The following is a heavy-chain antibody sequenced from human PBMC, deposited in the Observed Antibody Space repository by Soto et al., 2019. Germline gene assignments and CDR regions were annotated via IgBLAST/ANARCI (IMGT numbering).Heavy chain of an antibody. V-gene: IGHV3-33*08. CDR1: GFIFSSYS. Sequence: GGSLRLSCGASGFIFSSYSMHWVRQAPGKGLEWVTAISYDGTGRYYADSVKGRFTISRDNAKNSLYLQMNSLRDEDTAVYYCARGGGIFDYWGQGTLVTVSS. D-gene: IGHD3-16*01. J-gene: IGHJ4*02. CDR3: ARGGGIFDY. CDR2: ISYDGTGR.